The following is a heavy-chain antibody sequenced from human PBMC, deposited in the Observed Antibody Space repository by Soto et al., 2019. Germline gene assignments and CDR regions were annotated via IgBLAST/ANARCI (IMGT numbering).Heavy chain of an antibody. CDR3: ARXSPDYVWGSYRAPFDY. V-gene: IGHV4-38-2*01. CDR2: IYHSGST. CDR1: GYSISSGYY. J-gene: IGHJ4*02. Sequence: TLSLTCAVSGYSISSGYYWGWIRPPPGKGLEWIGSIYHSGSTYYNPSLKSRVTISVDTSKNQFSLKLSSVTAADTAVYYCARXSPDYVWGSYRAPFDYWGQGTLVTVSS. D-gene: IGHD3-16*02.